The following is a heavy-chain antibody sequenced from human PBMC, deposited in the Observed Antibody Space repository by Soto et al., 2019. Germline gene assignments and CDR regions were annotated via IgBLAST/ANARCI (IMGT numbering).Heavy chain of an antibody. CDR1: GFTFRRYA. Sequence: GGSLRLSCAASGFTFRRYAMYWVRQAPGKGLEWVAVISFDGSNKYYADSVKGRFTISRDNSKNTLSLQINSLRAEDTAVYYCARDRDGYTHYFDYWSQGTLVTVSS. V-gene: IGHV3-30-3*01. D-gene: IGHD5-12*01. CDR3: ARDRDGYTHYFDY. CDR2: ISFDGSNK. J-gene: IGHJ4*02.